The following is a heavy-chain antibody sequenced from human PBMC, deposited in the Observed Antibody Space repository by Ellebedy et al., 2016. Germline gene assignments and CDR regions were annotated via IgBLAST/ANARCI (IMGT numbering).Heavy chain of an antibody. D-gene: IGHD4-17*01. J-gene: IGHJ4*02. V-gene: IGHV3-30*18. CDR2: ISYDGRDK. CDR3: AKDPSVTTSD. CDR1: GFTFRTSG. Sequence: GGSLRLSXAASGFTFRTSGMHWVRQAPGKGLEWVAVISYDGRDKRYGDSVKGRFSISRDNSKNRLFLQMSNLITEDTAMYYCAKDPSVTTSDWGQGTLVTVSS.